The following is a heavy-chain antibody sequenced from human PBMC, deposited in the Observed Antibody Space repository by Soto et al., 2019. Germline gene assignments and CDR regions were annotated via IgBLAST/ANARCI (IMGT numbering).Heavy chain of an antibody. V-gene: IGHV3-23*01. CDR3: AKWSYLDY. CDR1: GFSFSSYA. Sequence: VQLSESGGGLVQSGGSLRLSCAASGFSFSSYAMSWVRQAPGKGLEWVSTISGSDGKTYYADSVKGRFSISRDTFKNTLYLQMNSLRVDDTAVYYCAKWSYLDYWGQGTRVTVSS. J-gene: IGHJ4*02. D-gene: IGHD3-3*01. CDR2: ISGSDGKT.